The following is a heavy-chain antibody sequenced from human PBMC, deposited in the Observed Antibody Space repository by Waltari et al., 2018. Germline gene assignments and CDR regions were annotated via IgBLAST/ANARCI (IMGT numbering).Heavy chain of an antibody. Sequence: EVQLVASGGGLIEPGGSLRPSWLASGVTVSNNYMTWLRQAPGKGLELVSLIYSGGTTYYADSVRGRFTISRDGSKNTVYLQMNSLRAEDTAVYFCARNQVETALGYWGQGTLVTVSS. J-gene: IGHJ4*02. D-gene: IGHD2-21*02. CDR1: GVTVSNNY. V-gene: IGHV3-53*01. CDR2: IYSGGTT. CDR3: ARNQVETALGY.